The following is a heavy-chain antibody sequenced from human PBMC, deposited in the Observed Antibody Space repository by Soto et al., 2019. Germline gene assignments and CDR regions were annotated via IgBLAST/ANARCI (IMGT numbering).Heavy chain of an antibody. CDR2: IYFSGVA. J-gene: IGHJ1*01. D-gene: IGHD3-10*01. CDR3: ARGDSDLAGSEAAY. V-gene: IGHV4-59*01. CDR1: GASITDSY. Sequence: QMQMQESGPRLVKPSETLSLTCTVSGASITDSYWSWIRQPPEKGLEWIGYIYFSGVATYNPSLKSRATMSRDTSKNDFSLKLTSVTAADTAIYYCARGDSDLAGSEAAYWGQGTSVTVSS.